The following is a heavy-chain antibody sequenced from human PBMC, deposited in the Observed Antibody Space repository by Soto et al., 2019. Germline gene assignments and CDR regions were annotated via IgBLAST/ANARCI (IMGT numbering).Heavy chain of an antibody. Sequence: QVQLVQSGAEVKKPGASVKVSCKASGYTFTGYYMHWVRQAPGQGLEWMGWINPNSGGTNYAQKFQGWVTMTRDTSISTAYMELSRLRSDDTAVYYCAKASIAAASAGWFDPWGQGTLVTVSS. CDR3: AKASIAAASAGWFDP. D-gene: IGHD6-25*01. CDR2: INPNSGGT. J-gene: IGHJ5*02. CDR1: GYTFTGYY. V-gene: IGHV1-2*04.